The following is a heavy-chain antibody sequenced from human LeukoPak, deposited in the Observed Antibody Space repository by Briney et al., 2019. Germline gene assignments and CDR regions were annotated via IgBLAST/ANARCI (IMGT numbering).Heavy chain of an antibody. CDR1: GYTFTVYY. D-gene: IGHD2-21*02. CDR2: INPKNGGT. CDR3: ARAYCGGDCYQRSDFDY. V-gene: IGHV1-2*02. Sequence: ASVKVSCTSSGYTFTVYYIHWVRHAPGQGLEWMGWINPKNGGTKYVQKFQGRVTMTRKTSISTAYMELSRLRSDDTAVYYCARAYCGGDCYQRSDFDYWGQGTLVTVSS. J-gene: IGHJ4*02.